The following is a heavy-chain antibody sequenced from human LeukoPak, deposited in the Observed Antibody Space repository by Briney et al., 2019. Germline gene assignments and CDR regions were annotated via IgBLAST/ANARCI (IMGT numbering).Heavy chain of an antibody. CDR2: LDPEDGET. CDR1: GYRLTELS. CDR3: TSPRRYDILPGPFGY. V-gene: IGHV1-24*01. J-gene: IGHJ4*02. D-gene: IGHD3-9*01. Sequence: GASVKVSCKISGYRLTELSIHWVRQDPGKGLEWMGGLDPEDGETIYAQKFQGRVTMTEDTSTDRAYMELTSLRSEDTAVYYCTSPRRYDILPGPFGYWGQGTLVTVSS.